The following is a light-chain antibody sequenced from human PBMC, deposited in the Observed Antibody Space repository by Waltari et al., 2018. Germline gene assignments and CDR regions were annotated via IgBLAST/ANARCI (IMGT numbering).Light chain of an antibody. CDR2: EVS. V-gene: IGLV2-14*01. CDR1: SSDVGGYNH. Sequence: QSALTQPASVSGSPGPSITIPCTGTSSDVGGYNHVPWYQQHPGKAPKLMIYEVSNRPSGVSNRFSGSKSGNTASLTISGLQAEDEADYYCSSYTSSSTLVFGGGTKLTVL. J-gene: IGLJ2*01. CDR3: SSYTSSSTLV.